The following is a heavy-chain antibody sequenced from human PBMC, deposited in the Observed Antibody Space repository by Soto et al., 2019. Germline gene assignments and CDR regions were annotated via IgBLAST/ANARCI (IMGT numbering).Heavy chain of an antibody. J-gene: IGHJ5*02. V-gene: IGHV4-61*01. CDR2: VYHTGRT. CDR3: ARDFPSFAP. Sequence: QVQLQESGPGLVKPSETLSLTCTVSGGSFKSGSYSWSWIRQPPGKGLEWIGYVYHTGRTSYNPSLTSPVSTAADPPKNQSPVNLASAPPAAPAVYFSARDFPSFAPWAQGPRSTVPS. CDR1: GGSFKSGSYS.